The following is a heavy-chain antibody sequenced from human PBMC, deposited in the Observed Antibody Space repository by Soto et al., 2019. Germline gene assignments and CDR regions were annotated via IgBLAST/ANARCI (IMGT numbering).Heavy chain of an antibody. CDR1: GLTFRYYG. D-gene: IGHD1-1*01. CDR2: ISSNGETT. J-gene: IGHJ4*02. Sequence: VGLLRVSCAVSGLTFRYYGSNRILLAPGKGLEYVSYISSNGETTYYADSLKGRFTISRDHAKSSVYLPMNDLKAADPALYSCAITLYSHYNRAYWGQGSLVTVSS. CDR3: AITLYSHYNRAY. V-gene: IGHV3-48*01.